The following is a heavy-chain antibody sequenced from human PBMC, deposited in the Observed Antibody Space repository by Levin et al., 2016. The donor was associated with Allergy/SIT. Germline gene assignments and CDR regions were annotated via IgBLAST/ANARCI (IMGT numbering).Heavy chain of an antibody. CDR3: ARVLTYGDYAAYYYMDV. V-gene: IGHV3-21*01. D-gene: IGHD4-17*01. Sequence: WIRQPPGKGLEWVSSISSSSSYIYYADSVKGRFTISRDNAKNSLYLQMNSLRAEDTAVYYCARVLTYGDYAAYYYMDVWGKGTTVTVS. CDR2: ISSSSSYI. J-gene: IGHJ6*03.